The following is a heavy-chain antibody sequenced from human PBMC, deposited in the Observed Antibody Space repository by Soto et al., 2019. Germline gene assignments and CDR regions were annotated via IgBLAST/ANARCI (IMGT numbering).Heavy chain of an antibody. CDR1: GRFFREPS. D-gene: IGHD2-15*01. CDR3: AAPVCGGNPGRAVFDI. Sequence: ASVKVSCKVSGRFFREPSMHWVPKVPGRGLEWMGGFDPEDTKIIYAQKFQGRVTMTEDTSTDTAYMELSSLGSEDTAMYYCAAPVCGGNPGRAVFDIWG. CDR2: FDPEDTKI. J-gene: IGHJ3*02. V-gene: IGHV1-24*01.